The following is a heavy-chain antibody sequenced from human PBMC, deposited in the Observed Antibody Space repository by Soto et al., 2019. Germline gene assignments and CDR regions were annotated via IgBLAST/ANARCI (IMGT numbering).Heavy chain of an antibody. J-gene: IGHJ6*02. CDR3: ARTLEWLSSTPLYYYYGMDV. CDR2: IYHSGST. CDR1: GGSISSSNW. V-gene: IGHV4-4*02. D-gene: IGHD3-3*01. Sequence: PSETLSLTCAVSGGSISSSNWWSWVRQPPGKGLEWIGEIYHSGSTNYNPSLKSRVTISVDKSKNQFSLKLSSVTAADTAVYYCARTLEWLSSTPLYYYYGMDVWGQGTTVTVSS.